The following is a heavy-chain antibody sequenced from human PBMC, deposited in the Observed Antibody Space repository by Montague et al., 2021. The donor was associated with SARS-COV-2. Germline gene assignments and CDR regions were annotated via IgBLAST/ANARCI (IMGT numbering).Heavy chain of an antibody. Sequence: SETLSLTCAVSGGSITGFSWSWVRQPAGEGLEWIGRVTTSGTTNXXPSLRSRVTMSVDTSKNQFSLNLNSVTAADTAIYYCARTPTRPLSLDSWGQGTLVTVSS. CDR3: ARTPTRPLSLDS. D-gene: IGHD6-6*01. J-gene: IGHJ4*02. CDR2: VTTSGTT. CDR1: GGSITGFS. V-gene: IGHV4-4*07.